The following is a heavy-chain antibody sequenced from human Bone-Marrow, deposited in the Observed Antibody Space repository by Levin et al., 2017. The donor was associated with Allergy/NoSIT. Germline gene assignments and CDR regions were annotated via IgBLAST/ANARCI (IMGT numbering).Heavy chain of an antibody. Sequence: SCAASGFTFSSYGMHWVRQAPGKGLEWVAVISYDGTNKYYADSVKGRFTVSRDNSMDTLILQMNNLRLEDTAVYYCAKEGAAAGIAGGYYFDYWGQGTLVSVSS. CDR2: ISYDGTNK. CDR1: GFTFSSYG. J-gene: IGHJ4*02. D-gene: IGHD6-13*01. CDR3: AKEGAAAGIAGGYYFDY. V-gene: IGHV3-30*18.